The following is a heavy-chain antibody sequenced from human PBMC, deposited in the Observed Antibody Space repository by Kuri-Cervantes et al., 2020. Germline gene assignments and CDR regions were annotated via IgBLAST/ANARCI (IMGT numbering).Heavy chain of an antibody. CDR3: ARTLLWFGEKIDY. Sequence: SETLSLTCTVSGDSITSDYWSWIRQPPGKGLEWIALIDGSGSTDYNPSLKSRVTISVDTSKNQFSLKLSSVTAADTAVYYCARTLLWFGEKIDYWGQGTRVTVSS. CDR2: IDGSGST. J-gene: IGHJ4*02. D-gene: IGHD3-10*01. CDR1: GDSITSDY. V-gene: IGHV4-59*12.